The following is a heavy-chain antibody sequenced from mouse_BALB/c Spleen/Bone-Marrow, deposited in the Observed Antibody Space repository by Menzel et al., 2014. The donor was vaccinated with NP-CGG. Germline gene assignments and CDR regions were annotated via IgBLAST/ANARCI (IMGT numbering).Heavy chain of an antibody. J-gene: IGHJ3*01. D-gene: IGHD2-14*01. Sequence: EVQLQQSGAELVKPGASVKLSCTAPGFNIEDTYMHWVKQRPEQGLEWIGRIDPANGNTKYDPKFQGKATITTDTFSNTAYLQLRSLTSEDTAVYYCARYDYRYSWFAYWGQGTLVTVSA. V-gene: IGHV14-3*02. CDR3: ARYDYRYSWFAY. CDR2: IDPANGNT. CDR1: GFNIEDTY.